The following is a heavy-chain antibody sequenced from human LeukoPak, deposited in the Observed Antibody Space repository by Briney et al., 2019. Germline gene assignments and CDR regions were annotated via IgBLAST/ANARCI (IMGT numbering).Heavy chain of an antibody. CDR3: AGGSAGMDV. CDR2: SYPGGST. CDR1: GGSISSYY. Sequence: PSETLSLTCTVSGGSISSYYWSWIRQPPGKGLEWIGSSYPGGSTYYSPSLKSRITITVDTSKNQFSLKVTSVTAADTGVYYCAGGSAGMDVWGQGTSVIVSS. V-gene: IGHV4-59*04. J-gene: IGHJ6*02. D-gene: IGHD1-1*01.